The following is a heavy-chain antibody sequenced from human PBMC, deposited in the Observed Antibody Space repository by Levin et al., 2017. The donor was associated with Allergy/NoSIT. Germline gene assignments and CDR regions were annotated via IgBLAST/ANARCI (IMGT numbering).Heavy chain of an antibody. CDR2: ISGSGGST. J-gene: IGHJ4*02. Sequence: GESLKISCAASGFTFSSYAMSWVRQAPGKGLEWVSAISGSGGSTYYADSVKGRFTISRDNSKNTLYLQMNSLRAEDTAVYYCAKEGLAVAGNHFDYWGQGTLVTVSS. V-gene: IGHV3-23*01. D-gene: IGHD6-19*01. CDR3: AKEGLAVAGNHFDY. CDR1: GFTFSSYA.